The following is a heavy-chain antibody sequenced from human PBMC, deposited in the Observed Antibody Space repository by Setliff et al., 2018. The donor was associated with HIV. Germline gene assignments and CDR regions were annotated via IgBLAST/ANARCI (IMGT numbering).Heavy chain of an antibody. V-gene: IGHV4-59*01. CDR3: AREIYGGNSRPFDY. D-gene: IGHD4-17*01. CDR2: IYYNGNT. J-gene: IGHJ4*02. CDR1: GGSISTYH. Sequence: NPSETLSLTCSVSGGSISTYHWSWIRQPPGKGLEWIGYIYYNGNTNYSPSLKSRVTISVDTSKNQVSLKLSSVTAADTAVYYCAREIYGGNSRPFDYWGQGTLVTGSS.